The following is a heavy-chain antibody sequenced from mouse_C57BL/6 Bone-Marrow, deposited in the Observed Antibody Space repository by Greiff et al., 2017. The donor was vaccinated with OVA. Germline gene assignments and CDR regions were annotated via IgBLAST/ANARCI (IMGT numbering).Heavy chain of an antibody. J-gene: IGHJ2*01. CDR3: ASYAGGYYGSSLYYFDY. V-gene: IGHV1-69*01. CDR2: IDPSDSYT. D-gene: IGHD1-1*01. Sequence: QVQLQQPGAELVMPGASVKLSCKASGYTFTSYWMHWVKQRPGQGLEWIGEIDPSDSYTNYNQKFKGKSTLTVDKSSSTAYMQLSSLTSEDSAVYYCASYAGGYYGSSLYYFDYWGQGTTLTVSA. CDR1: GYTFTSYW.